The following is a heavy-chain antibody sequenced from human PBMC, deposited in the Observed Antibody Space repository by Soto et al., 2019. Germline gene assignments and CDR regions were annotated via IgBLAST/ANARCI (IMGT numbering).Heavy chain of an antibody. V-gene: IGHV1-18*04. CDR1: GYTFTSYG. J-gene: IGHJ6*02. D-gene: IGHD2-2*01. CDR3: ARDEGYCSRTSCPLTYYYYYYGMDV. Sequence: GXSVKVSCKASGYTFTSYGIIWVRQAPGQGLEWMGWISAYNGNTNYAQKLQCRVTMTTDTSTSTAYMELRSLRSDDTAVYYCARDEGYCSRTSCPLTYYYYYYGMDVWGQGTTVTVSS. CDR2: ISAYNGNT.